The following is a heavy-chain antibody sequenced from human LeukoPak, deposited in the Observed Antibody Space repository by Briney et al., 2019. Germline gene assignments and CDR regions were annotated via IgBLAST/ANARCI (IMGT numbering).Heavy chain of an antibody. CDR3: ARLQYYDYVWGSYRRHLENGFDY. V-gene: IGHV4-34*01. CDR2: INHSGST. J-gene: IGHJ4*02. CDR1: GGSISSYY. D-gene: IGHD3-16*02. Sequence: PSETLSLTCTVSGGSISSYYWSWIRQPPGKGLEWIGEINHSGSTNYNPSLKSRVTISVDTSKNQFSLKLSSVTAADTAVYYCARLQYYDYVWGSYRRHLENGFDYWGQGTLVTVSS.